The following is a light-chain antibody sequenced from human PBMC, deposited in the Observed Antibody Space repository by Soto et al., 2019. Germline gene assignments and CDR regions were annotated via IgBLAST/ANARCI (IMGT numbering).Light chain of an antibody. Sequence: QSVLTQPASVSGSPGQSITISCTGTSSDVGGYDYVSWYQQHPGKAPKLVLYGVSYRPSGISARFSGSKFQNTASLTISGLQTEDEADYYCCIFADSSVLWVFGGGTKLTVL. CDR3: CIFADSSVLWV. V-gene: IGLV2-14*01. CDR1: SSDVGGYDY. J-gene: IGLJ3*02. CDR2: GVS.